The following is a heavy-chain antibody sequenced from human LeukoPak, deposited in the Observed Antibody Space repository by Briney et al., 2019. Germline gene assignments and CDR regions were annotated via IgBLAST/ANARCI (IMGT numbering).Heavy chain of an antibody. D-gene: IGHD3-22*01. Sequence: GGSLRLSCAASGFTFSSYWIHWVRQAPGKGLVGVSRVNTDGSSTIYADSVKGRFTISRDNAKNTVYLQMNSLRAEDTAVYYCSRRADSDYWGQGTLVTVSS. CDR3: SRRADSDY. CDR2: VNTDGSST. V-gene: IGHV3-74*01. CDR1: GFTFSSYW. J-gene: IGHJ4*02.